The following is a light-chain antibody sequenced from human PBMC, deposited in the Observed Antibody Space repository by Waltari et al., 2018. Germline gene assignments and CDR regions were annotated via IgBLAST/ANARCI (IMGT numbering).Light chain of an antibody. V-gene: IGKV1-9*01. CDR2: AAS. J-gene: IGKJ2*01. CDR3: QQLNSYRYT. Sequence: IKLTQSPSLLSASVGDRVTITCRASQTISIYLAWYRQKPGKAPKLMLYAASTLQRGVPSRFSGSASGTEFSLTISSLQPEDSATYYCQQLNSYRYTFGQGTKLEIK. CDR1: QTISIY.